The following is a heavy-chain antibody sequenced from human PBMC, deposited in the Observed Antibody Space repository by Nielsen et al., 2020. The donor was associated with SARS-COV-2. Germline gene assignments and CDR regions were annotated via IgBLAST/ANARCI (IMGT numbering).Heavy chain of an antibody. D-gene: IGHD4-11*01. CDR2: IKSKTDGGTT. CDR1: GFTFGNAW. V-gene: IGHV3-15*01. J-gene: IGHJ6*03. CDR3: TTTDTVIYYYYYMDV. Sequence: GESLKISCAASGFTFGNAWMSWVRQAPGKGLEWVGRIKSKTDGGTTDYAAPVKGRFTISRDDSKNTLYLQMNSLKTEDTAVYYCTTTDTVIYYYYYMDVWGKGTTVTVSS.